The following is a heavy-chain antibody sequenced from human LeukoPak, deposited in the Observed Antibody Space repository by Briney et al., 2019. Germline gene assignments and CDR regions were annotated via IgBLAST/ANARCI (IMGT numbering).Heavy chain of an antibody. J-gene: IGHJ5*02. CDR3: ARPLRVTMIRGAAFRASSDFDP. V-gene: IGHV1-2*02. D-gene: IGHD3-10*01. CDR2: INPNTGGT. Sequence: GASVKVSCKASGYTFSGYYIHWVRQAPRQGLEWMGWINPNTGGTKYAQRFQDRVTMTRDTSISTAYMEVSRLRYDDTAVYYCARPLRVTMIRGAAFRASSDFDPWGQGTLVTVSS. CDR1: GYTFSGYY.